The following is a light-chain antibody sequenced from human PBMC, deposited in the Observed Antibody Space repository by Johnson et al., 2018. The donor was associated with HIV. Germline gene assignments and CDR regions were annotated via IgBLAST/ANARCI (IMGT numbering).Light chain of an antibody. Sequence: QPVLTQPPSVSAAPVQKVTISCSGSSSNIGNNYVSWYQQLPGTAPKLLIYDNNKRPSGIPDRFSGSKSGTSATLGITGLQTGDEADYYCGTWDSSLSAVYVFVTGTMVTVL. CDR1: SSNIGNNY. CDR2: DNN. V-gene: IGLV1-51*01. CDR3: GTWDSSLSAVYV. J-gene: IGLJ1*01.